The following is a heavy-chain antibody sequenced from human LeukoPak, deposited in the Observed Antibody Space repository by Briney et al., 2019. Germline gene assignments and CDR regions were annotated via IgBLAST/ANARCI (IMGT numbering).Heavy chain of an antibody. V-gene: IGHV3-48*03. CDR3: VQESSSLLRSYFDY. D-gene: IGHD2-15*01. CDR2: ISSSGSTI. J-gene: IGHJ4*02. CDR1: GFTFSSYE. Sequence: GGSLRLSCAASGFTFSSYEMNWVRQAPGKGLEWVSDISSSGSTIYYADSVKGRFTISRDNAKNSLYLQMNSLRAEDTAVYYCVQESSSLLRSYFDYWGQGTLVTVSS.